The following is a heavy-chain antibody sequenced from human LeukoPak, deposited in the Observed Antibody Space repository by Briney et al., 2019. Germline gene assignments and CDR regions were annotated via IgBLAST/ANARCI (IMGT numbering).Heavy chain of an antibody. D-gene: IGHD5-18*01. J-gene: IGHJ4*02. CDR1: GFTFSDYY. CDR3: AKGPSSGYSYGVVDY. V-gene: IGHV3-11*01. CDR2: ISSSGSTI. Sequence: GGSLRLSCAASGFTFSDYYMSWIRQAPGKGLEWVSYISSSGSTIYYADSVRGRFTISRDNAKNSLYLQMNSLRAEDTALYYCAKGPSSGYSYGVVDYWGQGTLVTVSS.